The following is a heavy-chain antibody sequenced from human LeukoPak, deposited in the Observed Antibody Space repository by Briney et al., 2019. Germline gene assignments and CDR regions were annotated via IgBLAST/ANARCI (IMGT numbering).Heavy chain of an antibody. CDR3: ARDLGSIGWYKWFDP. Sequence: SETLSLTCTVSGGSISSSSYYWGWLRPPPGQELEFIGSIYYSGSTYYTPSLKSRFSISVDTSKKQFSLKLGSVSAADTALYYCARDLGSIGWYKWFDPWGQGTLVTVSS. V-gene: IGHV4-39*02. J-gene: IGHJ5*02. CDR1: GGSISSSSYY. CDR2: IYYSGST. D-gene: IGHD6-19*01.